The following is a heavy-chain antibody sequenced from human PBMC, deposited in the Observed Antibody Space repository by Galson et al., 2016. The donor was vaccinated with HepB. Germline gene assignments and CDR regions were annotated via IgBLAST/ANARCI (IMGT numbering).Heavy chain of an antibody. V-gene: IGHV3-33*06. D-gene: IGHD6-19*01. Sequence: SLRLSCAASGFSFSGNGMHWVRQAPGQGLEWVAVIWYDGSYKYYADSVKGRFTVSRDNSKNTLYLQMNSLRPEDTAVYYCAKESAPFSSGWHYFDYWGQGTLVTVSS. J-gene: IGHJ4*02. CDR3: AKESAPFSSGWHYFDY. CDR2: IWYDGSYK. CDR1: GFSFSGNG.